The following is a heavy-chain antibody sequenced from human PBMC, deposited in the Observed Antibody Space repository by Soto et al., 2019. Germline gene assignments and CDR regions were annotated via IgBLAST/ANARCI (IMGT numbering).Heavy chain of an antibody. V-gene: IGHV1-69*02. J-gene: IGHJ6*03. Sequence: QVQLVQSGAEVKKPGSSVKVSCKASGGTFSSYTISWVRQAPGQGLEWMGRIIPILGIANYAQKFQGRVMITADKSTGIAYMEMSSLRSEDTAVYCCTRAEGAYDFWRGENYCYYYYMDVWGKGTTVTVSS. CDR3: TRAEGAYDFWRGENYCYYYYMDV. D-gene: IGHD3-3*01. CDR2: IIPILGIA. CDR1: GGTFSSYT.